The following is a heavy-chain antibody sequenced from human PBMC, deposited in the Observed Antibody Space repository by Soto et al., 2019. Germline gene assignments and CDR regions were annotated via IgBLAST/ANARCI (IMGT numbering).Heavy chain of an antibody. Sequence: AAVNVSYEASGCSFTIYCISWVRQAPGQGLEWMGWISAYNGNTNYAQKLQGRVTITTDTSTSTAYMELRSLRSDATVVYYCARTARYCTSPSCYDWFDPWGQGPPVTVSS. V-gene: IGHV1-18*04. CDR2: ISAYNGNT. CDR1: GCSFTIYC. D-gene: IGHD2-2*01. CDR3: ARTARYCTSPSCYDWFDP. J-gene: IGHJ5*02.